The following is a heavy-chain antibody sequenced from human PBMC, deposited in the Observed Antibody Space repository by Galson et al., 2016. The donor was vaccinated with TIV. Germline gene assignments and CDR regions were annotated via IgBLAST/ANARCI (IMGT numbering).Heavy chain of an antibody. CDR3: ARSPSRGYYWSIDY. Sequence: SLRLSCAASGFTFSSYEMNWVRQAPGKGLEWVSYIIDSGSSTYYADSVKGRFTISRDNAKNSVYLQMNSLRAEDTAVYYCARSPSRGYYWSIDYWGQGPLVTVSS. CDR2: IIDSGSST. J-gene: IGHJ4*02. D-gene: IGHD3-22*01. CDR1: GFTFSSYE. V-gene: IGHV3-48*03.